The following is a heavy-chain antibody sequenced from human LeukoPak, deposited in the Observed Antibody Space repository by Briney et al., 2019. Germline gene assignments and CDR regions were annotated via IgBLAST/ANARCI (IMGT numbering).Heavy chain of an antibody. CDR2: ICPRDGST. CDR3: ARDQEGFDY. Sequence: ASVKVSCKASGYTFTSNYIHWVRQAPGQGLEWLGMICPRDGSTSYAQKFQGRVTVTRDTSTSTVHMELSGLRSEDTAVYYCARDQEGFDYWGQGTLVTVSS. J-gene: IGHJ4*02. V-gene: IGHV1-46*01. CDR1: GYTFTSNY.